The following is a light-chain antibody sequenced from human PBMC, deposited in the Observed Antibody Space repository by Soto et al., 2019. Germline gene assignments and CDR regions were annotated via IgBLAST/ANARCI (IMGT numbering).Light chain of an antibody. CDR1: QGISSY. CDR2: AAS. J-gene: IGKJ1*01. V-gene: IGKV1-8*01. CDR3: QQYYSYPWT. Sequence: AIRMTQSPSSFSASTGDRVTITCRASQGISSYLAWYQQKPGKAPKLLIYAASTLQSGVPSRFSGSGSGTHFTLTISCLQPEDFATYYCQQYYSYPWTFGQGTKVDIK.